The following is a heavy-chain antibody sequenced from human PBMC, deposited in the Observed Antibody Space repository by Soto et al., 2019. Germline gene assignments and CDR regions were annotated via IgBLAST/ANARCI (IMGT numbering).Heavy chain of an antibody. CDR3: ARTLYSYGPRFDY. V-gene: IGHV4-59*01. Sequence: PSETLSLTCTVSGASISSYYWSWIRQPPGKGLEWIGYIYYSGSTNYNPSLKSRVTISVDTSKNQFSLKLSSVTAADTAVYYCARTLYSYGPRFDYWGQGTLVTVS. CDR2: IYYSGST. D-gene: IGHD5-18*01. J-gene: IGHJ4*02. CDR1: GASISSYY.